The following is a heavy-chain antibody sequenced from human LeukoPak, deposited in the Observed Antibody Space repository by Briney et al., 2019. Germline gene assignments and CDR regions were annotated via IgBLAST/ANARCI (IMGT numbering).Heavy chain of an antibody. CDR2: ISYDGSNE. CDR1: GFTFGSYG. D-gene: IGHD3-22*01. J-gene: IGHJ4*02. Sequence: GGSLSLSCAASGFTFGSYGMHWVRQAPGKGLEWVAAISYDGSNEYYLDSVKGRFTVTRDNSKNSLYLQMNSLRAEDTAVYYCARDTYYYDSSGYEIHYFDYWGQGTLVTVSS. CDR3: ARDTYYYDSSGYEIHYFDY. V-gene: IGHV3-30*03.